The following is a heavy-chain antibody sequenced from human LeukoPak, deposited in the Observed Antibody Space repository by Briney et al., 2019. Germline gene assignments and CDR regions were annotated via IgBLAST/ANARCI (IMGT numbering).Heavy chain of an antibody. D-gene: IGHD3-10*01. J-gene: IGHJ3*02. CDR1: GFTFSSYW. Sequence: PGGSLRLSCAASGFTFSSYWMHWVRQAPGKGLVWVSRINSDGSSTSYADSVKGRFTISRDNAKNTLYLQMNSLRAEDTAVYYCAKIRVTMPPKDAFDIWGQGTMVTVSS. V-gene: IGHV3-74*01. CDR3: AKIRVTMPPKDAFDI. CDR2: INSDGSST.